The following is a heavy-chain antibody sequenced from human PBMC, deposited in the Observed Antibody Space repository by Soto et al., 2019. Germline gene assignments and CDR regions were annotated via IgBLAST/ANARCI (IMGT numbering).Heavy chain of an antibody. D-gene: IGHD3-9*01. Sequence: QPGGSLRLSCAASGFTFSSYAMSWVRQAPGKGLEWVSAISGSGGSTYYADSVKGRFTISRDNSKNTLYLQMNSLRAEDTAVYYCAKDNPRGRQYYDILTGLDYWGQGTLVTVSS. CDR1: GFTFSSYA. CDR3: AKDNPRGRQYYDILTGLDY. CDR2: ISGSGGST. J-gene: IGHJ4*02. V-gene: IGHV3-23*01.